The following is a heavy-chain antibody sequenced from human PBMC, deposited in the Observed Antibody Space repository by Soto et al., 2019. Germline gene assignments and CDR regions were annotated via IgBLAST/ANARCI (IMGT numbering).Heavy chain of an antibody. Sequence: AGGSLRLSCAASGFTFSSYGMHWVRQAPGKGLEWVAVISYDGSNKYYADSVKGRFTISRDNSKNTLYLQMNSLRAEDTAVYYCAKDRSLVRGPMHYWGQGTLVTVSS. CDR3: AKDRSLVRGPMHY. CDR1: GFTFSSYG. V-gene: IGHV3-30*18. CDR2: ISYDGSNK. D-gene: IGHD3-10*01. J-gene: IGHJ4*02.